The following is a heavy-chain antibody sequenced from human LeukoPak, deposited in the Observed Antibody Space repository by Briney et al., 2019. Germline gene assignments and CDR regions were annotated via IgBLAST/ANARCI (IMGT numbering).Heavy chain of an antibody. V-gene: IGHV3-20*04. J-gene: IGHJ4*02. Sequence: PGGSLRLSCAASGFTFDDYGMSWVRQTPGKGLEWISGINWNGGRTGYAESVKGRFTISGDNAKNSLYLQINSLRAEDTALYYCARSGYYDTSGYGTYFDYWGQGTLVTVSS. CDR1: GFTFDDYG. CDR3: ARSGYYDTSGYGTYFDY. CDR2: INWNGGRT. D-gene: IGHD3-22*01.